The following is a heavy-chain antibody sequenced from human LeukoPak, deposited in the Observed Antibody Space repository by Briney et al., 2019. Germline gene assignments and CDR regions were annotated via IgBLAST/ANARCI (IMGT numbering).Heavy chain of an antibody. J-gene: IGHJ4*02. Sequence: ASVKVSCKASRYTLTGYYMHWVRQAPGQGLEWMGRINPKSGGTNYAQRFQGRVTMTRDTFISTAYMELSRLRSDDTAVYHCARDLGNNWSLDYWGQGTLVTVSS. D-gene: IGHD3-3*01. V-gene: IGHV1-2*06. CDR3: ARDLGNNWSLDY. CDR2: INPKSGGT. CDR1: RYTLTGYY.